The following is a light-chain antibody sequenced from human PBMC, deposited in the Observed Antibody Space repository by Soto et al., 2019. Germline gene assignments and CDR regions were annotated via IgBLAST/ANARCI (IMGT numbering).Light chain of an antibody. CDR3: SSYAGSNNPHVV. J-gene: IGLJ2*01. V-gene: IGLV2-8*01. CDR1: SSDVGGYNY. CDR2: EVS. Sequence: QSVLTQPPSASGSPGQSVTISCTGTSSDVGGYNYVSWYQQHPGKAPKLMIYEVSKRPSGVPDRFSGSKSGNTASLTVSGLQAEDEPDYYCSSYAGSNNPHVVFGGGTKLTVL.